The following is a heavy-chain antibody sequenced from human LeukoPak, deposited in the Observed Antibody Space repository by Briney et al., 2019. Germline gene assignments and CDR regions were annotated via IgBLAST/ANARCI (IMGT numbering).Heavy chain of an antibody. CDR2: ISSNGGST. Sequence: GGSLRLSCAASGCTFSSYAMHWVREAPGKGLEYVSAISSNGGSTYYANSVKGRFTISRDNSKDTLYLQMGSLRAEDMAVYYCARVSLPGYYDSSGYYEYWGQGTLVTVSS. CDR1: GCTFSSYA. V-gene: IGHV3-64*01. J-gene: IGHJ4*02. CDR3: ARVSLPGYYDSSGYYEY. D-gene: IGHD3-22*01.